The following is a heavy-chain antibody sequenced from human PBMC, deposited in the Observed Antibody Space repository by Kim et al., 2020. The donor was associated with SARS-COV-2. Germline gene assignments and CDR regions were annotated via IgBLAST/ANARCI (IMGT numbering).Heavy chain of an antibody. Sequence: YAKKFEGTVTMTRNTSISTAYMELSSLRSEDTAVYYCATHDSSSWYLIDYWGQGTLVTVSS. D-gene: IGHD6-13*01. CDR3: ATHDSSSWYLIDY. V-gene: IGHV1-8*01. J-gene: IGHJ4*02.